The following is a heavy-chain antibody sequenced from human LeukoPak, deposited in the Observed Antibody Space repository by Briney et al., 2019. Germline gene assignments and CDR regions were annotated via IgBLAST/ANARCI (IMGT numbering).Heavy chain of an antibody. Sequence: GGSLRLSCAASGFTFSNAWMSWVRQAPGKGLEWVGRIKSKTDGGTTDYAAPVKGRFTISRDDSKNTLYLQMNSLKTEDTAVYYCTTDLGIVVVVAAWGQGTLVTVSS. D-gene: IGHD2-15*01. CDR2: IKSKTDGGTT. V-gene: IGHV3-15*01. CDR1: GFTFSNAW. CDR3: TTDLGIVVVVAA. J-gene: IGHJ4*02.